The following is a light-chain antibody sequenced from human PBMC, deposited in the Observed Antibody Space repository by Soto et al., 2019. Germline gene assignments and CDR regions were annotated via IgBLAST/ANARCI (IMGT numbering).Light chain of an antibody. J-gene: IGKJ1*01. Sequence: DIQMTQSPSTLSGSVGDRVTITCRASQTISSWLAWYQQKPGKAPKLLIYKASTLKSGVPSRFSGSGSGTEFTLTISSLQPDDFATYYCQHYNSYSEAFGQAANADIK. CDR2: KAS. V-gene: IGKV1-5*03. CDR1: QTISSW. CDR3: QHYNSYSEA.